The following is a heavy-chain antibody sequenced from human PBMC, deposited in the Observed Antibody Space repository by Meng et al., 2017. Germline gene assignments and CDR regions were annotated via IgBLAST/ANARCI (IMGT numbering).Heavy chain of an antibody. V-gene: IGHV4-39*07. Sequence: GSLRLSCTVSGGSISSSNYYWGWIRQPPGKGLEYIGSINYSGSSYYNPSLKSRVTISVDTSKNQFSLKLSSVTAADTAVYYCERGSPYHVWGQGTLVTVSS. CDR3: ERGSPYHV. D-gene: IGHD3-16*01. CDR2: INYSGSS. J-gene: IGHJ4*02. CDR1: GGSISSSNYY.